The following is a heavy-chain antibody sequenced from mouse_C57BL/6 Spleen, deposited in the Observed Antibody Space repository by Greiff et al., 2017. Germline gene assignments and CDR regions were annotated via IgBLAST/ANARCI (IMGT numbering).Heavy chain of an antibody. V-gene: IGHV3-6*01. CDR1: GYSITSGYY. CDR2: ISYDGSN. D-gene: IGHD1-1*01. Sequence: EVQLQESGPGLVKPSQSLSLTCSVTGYSITSGYYWKWIRQFPGNQLEWMGYISYDGSNKYNPSLNNRNSITRDTSKNQFFLKLNAVTTEDTATYYCARGDYYDYIDYWGQGTTLTVSS. J-gene: IGHJ2*01. CDR3: ARGDYYDYIDY.